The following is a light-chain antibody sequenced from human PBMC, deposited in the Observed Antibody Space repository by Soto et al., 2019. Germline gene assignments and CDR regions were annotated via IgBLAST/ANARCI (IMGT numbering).Light chain of an antibody. Sequence: EIVLTQSPGTLSLSPGERATLSCRASQSVRSSYLAWYQQKPGQAPRLLIYGASSRATGIPDRFSGGGSGTDFTLTISRLEPEDFAVYYCQQYGSSPRTFGQGTKVEIK. J-gene: IGKJ1*01. CDR2: GAS. CDR3: QQYGSSPRT. V-gene: IGKV3-20*01. CDR1: QSVRSSY.